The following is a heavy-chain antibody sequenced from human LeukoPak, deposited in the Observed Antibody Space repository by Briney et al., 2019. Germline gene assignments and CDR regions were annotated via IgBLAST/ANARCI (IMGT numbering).Heavy chain of an antibody. CDR3: ARHPHYYFDNSAR. D-gene: IGHD3-22*01. CDR1: GGSFSDYY. J-gene: IGHJ4*02. CDR2: INHRGST. Sequence: SESLSLTCAVYGGSFSDYYWTWIRQPPGKGLEWIGEINHRGSTHYNPSLKSRVTISVDTSKNQLSLRLSSVTAADTAVYYCARHPHYYFDNSARWGQGTLVTVSS. V-gene: IGHV4-34*01.